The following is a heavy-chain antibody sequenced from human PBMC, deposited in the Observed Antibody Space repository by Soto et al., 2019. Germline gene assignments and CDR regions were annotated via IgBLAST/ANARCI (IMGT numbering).Heavy chain of an antibody. D-gene: IGHD1-26*01. Sequence: EVQLVESGGGLVQPGGSLRLSCAASGFTVSTKYMSWVRQAPGKGLEWVSVIYSGGSTFYADSVRGRFTISRDNSKNTVNLQMNSLRAEGTAVYYCARDPWDADYWGQGTLVTVSS. J-gene: IGHJ4*02. V-gene: IGHV3-66*01. CDR1: GFTVSTKY. CDR2: IYSGGST. CDR3: ARDPWDADY.